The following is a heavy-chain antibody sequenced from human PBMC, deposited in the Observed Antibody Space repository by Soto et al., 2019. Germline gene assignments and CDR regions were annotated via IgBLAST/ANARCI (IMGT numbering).Heavy chain of an antibody. D-gene: IGHD2-21*01. CDR2: IYKSATT. V-gene: IGHV4-30-4*01. J-gene: IGHJ5*01. CDR3: ARGPYCLNGRSFPNSFDS. CDR1: GDSISTVDYF. Sequence: PSETLSLTCSVSGDSISTVDYFWAWIRQPPGQALEYIGYIYKSATTYYNPSFESRVAISLDTSKSQFSLNVTSVTAADTAVYFCARGPYCLNGRSFPNSFDSWGQGTLVTVSS.